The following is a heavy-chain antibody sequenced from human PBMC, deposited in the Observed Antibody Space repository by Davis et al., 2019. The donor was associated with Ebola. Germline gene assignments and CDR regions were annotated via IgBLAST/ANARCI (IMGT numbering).Heavy chain of an antibody. CDR2: ISAYNGNT. D-gene: IGHD6-13*01. CDR3: ARTYSSNWHNWFDP. J-gene: IGHJ5*02. CDR1: GYTFTSYG. V-gene: IGHV1-18*01. Sequence: ASVKVSCKASGYTFTSYGISWVRQAPGQGLEWMGWISAYNGNTNYAQKLQGRVTMTTDTSTSTAYMELSSLRSEDTAVYYCARTYSSNWHNWFDPWGQGTLVTVSS.